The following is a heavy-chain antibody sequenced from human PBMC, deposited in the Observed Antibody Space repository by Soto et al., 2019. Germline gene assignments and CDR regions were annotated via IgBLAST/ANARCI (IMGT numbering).Heavy chain of an antibody. J-gene: IGHJ6*03. CDR2: IIPILGIA. D-gene: IGHD2-21*02. CDR3: ARVPPSDTDYYYYMDV. CDR1: GGTFSSYT. Sequence: SVKVSCKASGGTFSSYTISWVRQAPGQGLEWMGRIIPILGIANYAQKFQGRVTITADKSTSTAYMELSSLRSEDTAVYYCARVPPSDTDYYYYMDVWGKGTTVTVSS. V-gene: IGHV1-69*02.